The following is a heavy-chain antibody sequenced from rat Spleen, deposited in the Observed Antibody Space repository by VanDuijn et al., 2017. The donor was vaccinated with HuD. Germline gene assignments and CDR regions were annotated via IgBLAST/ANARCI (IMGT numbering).Heavy chain of an antibody. CDR3: ASHYYYDGSYYYYVMDA. CDR1: GYSITSNY. J-gene: IGHJ4*01. V-gene: IGHV3-1*01. Sequence: EVQLQESGPGLVKPSQSLSLTCSVTGYSITSNYWGWIRKFPGNKMEWMGYISYSGSTSYNPSLKSRISITRDTSKNQFFLQLNSVTTEDTATYYCASHYYYDGSYYYYVMDAWGQGASVTVSS. D-gene: IGHD1-12*02. CDR2: ISYSGST.